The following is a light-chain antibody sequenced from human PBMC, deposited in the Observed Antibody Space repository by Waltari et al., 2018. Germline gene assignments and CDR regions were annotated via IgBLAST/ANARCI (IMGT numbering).Light chain of an antibody. CDR2: GAS. V-gene: IGKV1-16*02. CDR3: QQYYTYPYT. CDR1: QDIRNY. Sequence: DIQVTQSPSSQSASLGDRVTITCRASQDIRNYLAWLQQKPGKAPKPLIFGASALQSGVPSKFSSSGSGTDFTLTISNLQAEDSAIYYCQQYYTYPYTFGQGTKLEIK. J-gene: IGKJ2*01.